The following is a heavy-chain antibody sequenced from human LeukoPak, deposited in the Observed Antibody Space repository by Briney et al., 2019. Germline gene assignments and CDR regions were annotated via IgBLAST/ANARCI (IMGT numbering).Heavy chain of an antibody. CDR1: GYTFTGYY. CDR2: INPNSGGT. J-gene: IGHJ4*02. D-gene: IGHD2-2*01. CDR3: ARGGLVVVPAAMGYYFDD. V-gene: IGHV1-2*02. Sequence: ASVKVSCKASGYTFTGYYMHWVRQAPGQGLEWMGWINPNSGGTNYAQKFQGRVTMTRDTSISTAYMELSRLRSDDTAVYYCARGGLVVVPAAMGYYFDDWGQGTLVTVSS.